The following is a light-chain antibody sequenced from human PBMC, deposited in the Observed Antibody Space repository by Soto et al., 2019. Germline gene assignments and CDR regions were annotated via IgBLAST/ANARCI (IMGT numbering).Light chain of an antibody. Sequence: DIQMTQSPTTLSASVGDRDTITCRASQSIGSWLAWYQQTPGKAPKLLIYKASTLESGVPSRFSGSGSGTEFLLTISSLRPHDFASYYCQQYGSYSPWTFGQGTKVEIK. CDR3: QQYGSYSPWT. J-gene: IGKJ1*01. V-gene: IGKV1-5*03. CDR2: KAS. CDR1: QSIGSW.